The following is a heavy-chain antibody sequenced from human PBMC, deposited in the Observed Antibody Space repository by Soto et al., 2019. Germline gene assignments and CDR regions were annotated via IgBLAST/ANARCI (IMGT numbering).Heavy chain of an antibody. D-gene: IGHD5-18*01. Sequence: GGSLILSCAASVFTFSSYAMSWFRQAPGKGLEWVSGISGSGGSTYYADSVKGRFTISRDNSKNTLYLQMNSLRAEDTAVYYCAKVMVKNWFDPWGQGTLVTVS. CDR1: VFTFSSYA. V-gene: IGHV3-23*01. CDR3: AKVMVKNWFDP. CDR2: ISGSGGST. J-gene: IGHJ5*02.